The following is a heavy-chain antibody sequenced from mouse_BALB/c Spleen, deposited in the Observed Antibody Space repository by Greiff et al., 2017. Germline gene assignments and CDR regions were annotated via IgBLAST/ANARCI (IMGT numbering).Heavy chain of an antibody. Sequence: EVKVVESGGGLVQPGGSRKLSCAASGFTFSSFGMHWVRQAPEKGLEWVAYISSGSSTIYYADTVKGRFTISRDNPKNTLFLQMTSLRSEDTAMYYCARHYYGYGVYFDYWGQGTTLTVSS. J-gene: IGHJ2*01. V-gene: IGHV5-17*02. D-gene: IGHD1-2*01. CDR1: GFTFSSFG. CDR2: ISSGSSTI. CDR3: ARHYYGYGVYFDY.